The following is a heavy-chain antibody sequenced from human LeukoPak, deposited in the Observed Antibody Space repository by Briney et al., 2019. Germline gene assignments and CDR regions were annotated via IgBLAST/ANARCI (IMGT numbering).Heavy chain of an antibody. D-gene: IGHD2-15*01. V-gene: IGHV3-48*02. CDR2: ISSINTI. Sequence: GGSLRLSCAASGFTFSNSAMNWARQAPGKGLEWLSYISSINTIYYADSVKGRFTISRDNAKNSLYLQMNSLRDGDTAVYYCARDRQYSRFDPWGQGTLVTVSS. J-gene: IGHJ5*02. CDR3: ARDRQYSRFDP. CDR1: GFTFSNSA.